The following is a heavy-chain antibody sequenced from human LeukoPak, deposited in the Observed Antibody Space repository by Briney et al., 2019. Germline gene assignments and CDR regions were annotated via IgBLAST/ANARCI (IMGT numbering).Heavy chain of an antibody. J-gene: IGHJ6*03. D-gene: IGHD6-19*01. V-gene: IGHV3-48*03. Sequence: GGSLRLSCAASGFTFSSYEMNWVRQAPGKGLEWVSYISSSGSTKYYADSVKGRFTISRDNSKNTPYLQMNSLRAEDTAVYYCAREGYSSVPYYYYMDVWGKGTTVTVSS. CDR2: ISSSGSTK. CDR3: AREGYSSVPYYYYMDV. CDR1: GFTFSSYE.